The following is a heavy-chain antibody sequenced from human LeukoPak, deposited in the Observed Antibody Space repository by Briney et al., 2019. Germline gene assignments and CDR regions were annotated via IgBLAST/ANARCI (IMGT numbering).Heavy chain of an antibody. CDR3: SQGSAQYFDY. D-gene: IGHD2-15*01. CDR2: IRSRGDGGTT. V-gene: IGHV3-15*07. CDR1: GLTLSNVW. J-gene: IGHJ4*02. Sequence: GGSLRLSCAVSGLTLSNVWMNWVRQAPGKGLEWVGRIRSRGDGGTTDFAAPVKGRFTISRDDSKNTLYLQMNSLTSEDTAVYYCSQGSAQYFDYWGQGTLVTVSS.